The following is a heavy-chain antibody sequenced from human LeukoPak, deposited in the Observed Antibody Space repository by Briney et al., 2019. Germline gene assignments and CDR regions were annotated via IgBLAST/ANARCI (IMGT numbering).Heavy chain of an antibody. CDR2: IYYSGST. CDR3: ARHPMSLYGLVMDV. D-gene: IGHD3-10*01. J-gene: IGHJ6*03. V-gene: IGHV4-39*01. Sequence: SETLSLTCTVSGGSISSSSYYWGWIRQPPGKGLEWIGSIYYSGSTYYNPSLKSRVTISVDTSKNQFSLKLSSVTAADTAVYYCARHPMSLYGLVMDVWGKGTTVTVSS. CDR1: GGSISSSSYY.